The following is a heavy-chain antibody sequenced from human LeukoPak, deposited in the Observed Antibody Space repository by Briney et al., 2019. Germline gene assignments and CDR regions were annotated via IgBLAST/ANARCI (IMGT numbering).Heavy chain of an antibody. J-gene: IGHJ6*02. CDR2: IDYSGSP. Sequence: PSQTLSLTCAVSRGSTRSGGYSRSWIRHPPREGLEWIGYIDYSGSPYYNPSLKSRVTISVDTTKNQFSLKLRFVSAADTAVYYCARDSRIAAAGDYGMDVWGQGTKVTVSS. V-gene: IGHV4-30-2*01. CDR3: ARDSRIAAAGDYGMDV. D-gene: IGHD6-13*01. CDR1: RGSTRSGGYS.